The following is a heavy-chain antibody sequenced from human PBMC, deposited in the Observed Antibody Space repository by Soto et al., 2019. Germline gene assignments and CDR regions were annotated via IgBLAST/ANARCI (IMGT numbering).Heavy chain of an antibody. CDR2: IWYDGGNK. V-gene: IGHV3-33*01. J-gene: IGHJ4*02. Sequence: GGSLRLSCAASGFTFSSYGMHWVRQAPGKGLEWVAVIWYDGGNKYYADSVKGRFTISRDNSKNTLYLQMNSLRAEDTAVYYCARDASSGCHDYWGQGTLVTVSS. CDR1: GFTFSSYG. D-gene: IGHD6-19*01. CDR3: ARDASSGCHDY.